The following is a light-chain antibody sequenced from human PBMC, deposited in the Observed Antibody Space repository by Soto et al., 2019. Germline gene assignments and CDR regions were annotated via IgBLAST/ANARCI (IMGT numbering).Light chain of an antibody. CDR3: QQSSSNPRT. Sequence: DIQMTQSPSSLSASVGDRVTITCRASQSISRYLNWYQQKPGKAPKLLIYAASSLQSGIPSRFSGNGSGTDFTLTISSLQPEDYATYCCQQSSSNPRTFGQGTKVEIK. J-gene: IGKJ1*01. CDR1: QSISRY. CDR2: AAS. V-gene: IGKV1-39*01.